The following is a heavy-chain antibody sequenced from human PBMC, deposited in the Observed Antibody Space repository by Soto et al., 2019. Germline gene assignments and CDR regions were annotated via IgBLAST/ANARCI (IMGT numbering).Heavy chain of an antibody. J-gene: IGHJ5*02. CDR3: ARPFDWQNWFDP. V-gene: IGHV4-39*01. CDR1: GGSISSSSYY. D-gene: IGHD3-9*01. Sequence: SETLSLTCTVSGGSISSSSYYWGWIRQPPGKGLEWIGSIYYSGSTYYNPSLKSRVTISVDTSKNQFSLKLSSVTAADTAVYYRARPFDWQNWFDPWGQGTLVTVSS. CDR2: IYYSGST.